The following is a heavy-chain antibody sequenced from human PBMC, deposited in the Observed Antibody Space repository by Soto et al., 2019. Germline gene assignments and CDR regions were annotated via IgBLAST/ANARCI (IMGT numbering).Heavy chain of an antibody. J-gene: IGHJ4*02. Sequence: PSETLSLTCTVSGDSVSSSNYYWGWIRHPPGRGLEWIGSILHGGNTYYNPSLKSRVTISVDTSKNQFSLKLSSVTAADTAVYYCAIGNDFWSGYLGKAGFDYWGQGTQVTVSS. CDR3: AIGNDFWSGYLGKAGFDY. V-gene: IGHV4-39*01. CDR2: ILHGGNT. D-gene: IGHD3-3*01. CDR1: GDSVSSSNYY.